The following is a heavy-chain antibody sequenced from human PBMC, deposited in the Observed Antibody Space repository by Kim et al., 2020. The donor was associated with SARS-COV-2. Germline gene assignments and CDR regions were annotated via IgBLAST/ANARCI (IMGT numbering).Heavy chain of an antibody. D-gene: IGHD7-27*01. Sequence: GGSLRLSCAASGFTFSSYWMSWVRQAPGKGLEWVANIKQDGSEKYYVDSVKGRFTISRDNAKNSLYLQMNSLRAEDTAVYYCARVSKVPIWEGLLFQKTYYFDYWGQGTLVTVSS. CDR2: IKQDGSEK. J-gene: IGHJ4*02. CDR1: GFTFSSYW. V-gene: IGHV3-7*03. CDR3: ARVSKVPIWEGLLFQKTYYFDY.